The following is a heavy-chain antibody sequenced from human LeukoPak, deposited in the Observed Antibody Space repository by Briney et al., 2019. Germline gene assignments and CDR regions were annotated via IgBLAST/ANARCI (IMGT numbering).Heavy chain of an antibody. CDR1: GFTFSSYE. CDR2: ISSSGSTI. D-gene: IGHD2-2*01. Sequence: PGGSLRLSCAASGFTFSSYEMNWVRQAPGKGLEWVSYISSSGSTIYYADSVKGRFTISRNNAENSLYLQMNSLRAEDTAVYYCASSLEPADILLVSYAYWGQGTLVTVSS. J-gene: IGHJ4*02. CDR3: ASSLEPADILLVSYAY. V-gene: IGHV3-48*03.